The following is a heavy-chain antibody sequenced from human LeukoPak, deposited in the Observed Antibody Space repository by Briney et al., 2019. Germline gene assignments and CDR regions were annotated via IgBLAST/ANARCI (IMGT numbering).Heavy chain of an antibody. CDR3: AGTAHCSSTSCYHPTDY. CDR1: GFTFSSYW. D-gene: IGHD2-2*01. J-gene: IGHJ4*02. CDR2: IKQDGSEK. Sequence: PGGSLRLSCAASGFTFSSYWMSWVRQAPGKGLEWVANIKQDGSEKYYVDSVKGRFTISRDNAKNSLYLQMNSLRAEDTAVYYCAGTAHCSSTSCYHPTDYWGQGTLVTVSS. V-gene: IGHV3-7*01.